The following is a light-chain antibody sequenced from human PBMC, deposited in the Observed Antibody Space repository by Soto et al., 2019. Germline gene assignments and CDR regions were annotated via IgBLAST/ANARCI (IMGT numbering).Light chain of an antibody. CDR1: SSDVGGYNY. CDR3: SSYKSSSSYV. V-gene: IGLV2-14*03. J-gene: IGLJ1*01. CDR2: DVS. Sequence: QSALTQPASVSGSPGQSITISCTGTSSDVGGYNYVSWYQHHPGKAPKLMIYDVSNRPSGVSNRFSGSKSGNTASLTISGLQAEDEADYYCSSYKSSSSYVFGTGTSSPS.